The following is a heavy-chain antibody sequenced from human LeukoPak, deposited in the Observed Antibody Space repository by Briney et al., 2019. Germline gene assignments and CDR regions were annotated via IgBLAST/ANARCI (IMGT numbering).Heavy chain of an antibody. Sequence: ASVKVSCKASGYTFTSYYMHWVRQAPGQGLEWMGIINPSGGSTSYAQKFQGRVTMTRDTSTSTVYMELSSLRSEDTAVYYCARDYSPSRYFAGFDPWGQGTLVTVSS. V-gene: IGHV1-46*01. J-gene: IGHJ5*02. D-gene: IGHD2-15*01. CDR3: ARDYSPSRYFAGFDP. CDR1: GYTFTSYY. CDR2: INPSGGST.